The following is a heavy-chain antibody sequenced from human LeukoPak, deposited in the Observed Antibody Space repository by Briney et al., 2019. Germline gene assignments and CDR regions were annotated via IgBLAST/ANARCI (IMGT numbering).Heavy chain of an antibody. J-gene: IGHJ4*02. V-gene: IGHV1-18*01. CDR1: GYTSTSYG. Sequence: ASVKVSCKASGYTSTSYGISWVRQVPGQGLEWMGWISAYNGNTNYAQKLQGRVTMTTDTSTSTAYMELRSLRSDDTAVYYCARVVVVDYGTGSYLDYWGQGTLVTVFS. D-gene: IGHD3-10*01. CDR3: ARVVVVDYGTGSYLDY. CDR2: ISAYNGNT.